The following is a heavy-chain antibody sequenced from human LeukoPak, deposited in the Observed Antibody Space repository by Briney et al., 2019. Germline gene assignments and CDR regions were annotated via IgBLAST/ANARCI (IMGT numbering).Heavy chain of an antibody. CDR1: GFTVSSIY. V-gene: IGHV3-66*01. CDR3: TRAGSSGWYAFDI. Sequence: GGSLRLPCAASGFTVSSIYMVWVRQAPGTGLEWVSVISSGGNTYYADSVKGIFTIFRDNSKNTLYLQMNSLRAEDTAVYYCTRAGSSGWYAFDIWGQGTMVTVSS. J-gene: IGHJ3*02. CDR2: ISSGGNT. D-gene: IGHD6-19*01.